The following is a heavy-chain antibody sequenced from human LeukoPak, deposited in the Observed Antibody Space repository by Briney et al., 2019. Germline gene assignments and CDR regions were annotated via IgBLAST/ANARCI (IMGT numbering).Heavy chain of an antibody. CDR2: ISSSSSDI. V-gene: IGHV3-21*01. CDR3: AGLLWFGAHYYYMDV. CDR1: GFTFSSYS. J-gene: IGHJ6*03. D-gene: IGHD3-10*01. Sequence: GGSLRLSCAASGFTFSSYSMNWVRQAPGKGLEGVSSISSSSSDIYYADPVKGRFTISRYNAKNSLYLQMNSLRAEDTAVYYCAGLLWFGAHYYYMDVWGKGTTVTVSS.